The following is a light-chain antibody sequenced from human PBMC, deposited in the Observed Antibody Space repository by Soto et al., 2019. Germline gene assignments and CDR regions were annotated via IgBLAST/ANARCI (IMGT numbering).Light chain of an antibody. J-gene: IGKJ1*01. CDR1: QSVSSSY. V-gene: IGKV3-20*01. CDR2: GAS. Sequence: EIVLTQSPGTLSLSPGERATLSCRASQSVSSSYLAWYQQKPGQAPRLLIYGASSRATGIPDRFSGSGSGTAFTLNISRLEPEDFAVYYCQQYGSSPSATFGQGTKVEIK. CDR3: QQYGSSPSAT.